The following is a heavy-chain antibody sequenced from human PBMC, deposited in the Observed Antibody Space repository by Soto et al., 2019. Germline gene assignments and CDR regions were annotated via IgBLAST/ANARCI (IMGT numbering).Heavy chain of an antibody. CDR2: IIPIFGTA. V-gene: IGHV1-69*01. CDR3: AREMGIAAHYYYYGMDV. D-gene: IGHD6-13*01. CDR1: GGTFSSYA. J-gene: IGHJ6*02. Sequence: QVQLVQSGAEVKKPGSSVKVSCKDSGGTFSSYAISWVRQAPGQGLEWMGGIIPIFGTANYAQKFQGRVTITADESTSTAYMELSSLRSEDTAVYYCAREMGIAAHYYYYGMDVWGQGTTVTVSS.